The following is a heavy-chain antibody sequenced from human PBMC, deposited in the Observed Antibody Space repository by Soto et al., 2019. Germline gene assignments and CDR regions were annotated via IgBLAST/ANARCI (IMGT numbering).Heavy chain of an antibody. CDR3: TTDSYITSIIVRFDY. J-gene: IGHJ4*01. D-gene: IGHD3-22*01. CDR1: GFTLSSYA. Sequence: GGSLRLSCAASGFTLSSYAMSWVRQAPGKGLEWVSAISGSGGSTYYADSVKGRFTISRDNSKNMVYLEMNSLQTEDTAIYYCTTDSYITSIIVRFDYWGHGTLVTVSS. CDR2: ISGSGGST. V-gene: IGHV3-23*01.